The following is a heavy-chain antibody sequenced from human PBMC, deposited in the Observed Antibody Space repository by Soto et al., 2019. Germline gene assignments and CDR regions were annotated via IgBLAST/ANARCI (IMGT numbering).Heavy chain of an antibody. CDR2: ISGSGGST. V-gene: IGHV3-23*01. J-gene: IGHJ4*02. CDR3: AKDPSRSYGFGL. Sequence: PGGSLRLSCAASGFTFSSYAMSWVRQAPGKGLEWVSAISGSGGSTYYADSVKGRFTISRDNSKNTPYLQMNSLRAEDTAVYYCAKDPSRSYGFGLWGQGTLVTVSS. CDR1: GFTFSSYA. D-gene: IGHD3-10*01.